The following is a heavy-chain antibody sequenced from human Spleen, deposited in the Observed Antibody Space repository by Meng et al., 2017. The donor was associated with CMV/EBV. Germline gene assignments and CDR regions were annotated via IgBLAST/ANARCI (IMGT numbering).Heavy chain of an antibody. Sequence: GESLKISCAASGFTVSSYSMNWVRQDPGKGLEWVSYISSSCSTIYYADSVKGRFTISRDNAKNSLYLQMNSLSAEATDVYYCARRLHPAPDPYFDYWGQGTLVTVSS. CDR2: ISSSCSTI. D-gene: IGHD5-12*01. V-gene: IGHV3-48*04. J-gene: IGHJ4*02. CDR3: ARRLHPAPDPYFDY. CDR1: GFTVSSYS.